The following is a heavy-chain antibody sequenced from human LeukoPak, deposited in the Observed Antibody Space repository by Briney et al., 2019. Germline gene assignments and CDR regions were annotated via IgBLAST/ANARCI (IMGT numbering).Heavy chain of an antibody. J-gene: IGHJ4*02. CDR2: INHSGST. CDR1: GGSFSGYY. CDR3: ARVKITYPGLYYFDY. D-gene: IGHD3-16*01. Sequence: SETLSLTCAVYGGSFSGYYWSWIRQPPGKGLEWIGEINHSGSTNYNPSLKSRVTISVDTSKNQFSLKLSSVTAADTAVYYCARVKITYPGLYYFDYWGQGTLVTVSS. V-gene: IGHV4-34*01.